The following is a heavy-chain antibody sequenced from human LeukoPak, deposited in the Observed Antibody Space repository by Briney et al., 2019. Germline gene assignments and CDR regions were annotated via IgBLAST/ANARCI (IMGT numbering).Heavy chain of an antibody. CDR2: ISSSSSSYI. D-gene: IGHD5-12*01. CDR3: ARDASVPPSGYDQLDY. Sequence: GGSLRLPCAASGFTFSSYSMNWVRQAPGKGLEWVSSISSSSSSYIYYADSVKGRFTISRDNAKNSLYLQMNSLRAEDTAVYYCARDASVPPSGYDQLDYWGQGTLVTVSS. V-gene: IGHV3-21*01. CDR1: GFTFSSYS. J-gene: IGHJ4*02.